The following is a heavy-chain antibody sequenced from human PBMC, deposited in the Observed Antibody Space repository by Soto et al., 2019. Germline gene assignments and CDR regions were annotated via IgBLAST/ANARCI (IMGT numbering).Heavy chain of an antibody. CDR1: GFSFDEYG. Sequence: EVQLVESGGGVVRPGGSLRLACAVSGFSFDEYGMSWVRKVPGKGPEWVAGIHRNGGSTGYADSVKGRFTISRDDAKNSLYLQMNSLRAEDTAFYYCARDHRWGYEYGDYGDSWGHGTLVTVSS. CDR3: ARDHRWGYEYGDYGDS. V-gene: IGHV3-20*04. D-gene: IGHD4-17*01. CDR2: IHRNGGST. J-gene: IGHJ5*01.